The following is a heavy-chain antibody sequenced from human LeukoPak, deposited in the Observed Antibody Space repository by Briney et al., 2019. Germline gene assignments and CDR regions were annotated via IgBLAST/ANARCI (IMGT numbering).Heavy chain of an antibody. CDR1: GGSISSYY. CDR3: ARESSSSWKLFDY. CDR2: IYYSGST. D-gene: IGHD6-13*01. J-gene: IGHJ4*02. V-gene: IGHV4-59*01. Sequence: PSETLSLTCTVSGGSISSYYWSWIRQPPGKGLEWIGYIYYSGSTNYNPSLKSRVTISVDTSKNQFSLKLSSVTAADTAVYYCARESSSSWKLFDYWGQGTLVTVSS.